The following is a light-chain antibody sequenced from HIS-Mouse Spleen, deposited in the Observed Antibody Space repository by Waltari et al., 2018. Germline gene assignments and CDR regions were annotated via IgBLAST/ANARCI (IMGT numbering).Light chain of an antibody. CDR1: ALPTKY. CDR2: EDS. V-gene: IGLV3-10*01. Sequence: SYELTQPPSASVSPGQTDRIPCSGAALPTKYAYWYQQKSGQAPVLVIYEDSKRPSGIPERFSGSSSGTMATLTISGAQVEDEADYYCYSTDSSGNHRVFGGGTKLTVL. CDR3: YSTDSSGNHRV. J-gene: IGLJ2*01.